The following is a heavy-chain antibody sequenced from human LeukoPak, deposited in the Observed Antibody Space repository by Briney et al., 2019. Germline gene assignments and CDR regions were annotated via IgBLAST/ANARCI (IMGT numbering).Heavy chain of an antibody. CDR3: ARVSNSDSRGYYWGFDF. D-gene: IGHD3-22*01. CDR2: IYYSGST. V-gene: IGHV4-59*08. CDR1: VDSMSNYY. J-gene: IGHJ4*02. Sequence: PSETRSLTRTVSVDSMSNYYWSWIRQRPGKGLECIGYIYYSGSTHYHPPLRSRVNISVDRSKSQFSVKLSSVTAADTALYYCARVSNSDSRGYYWGFDFWGQGTLVTVSS.